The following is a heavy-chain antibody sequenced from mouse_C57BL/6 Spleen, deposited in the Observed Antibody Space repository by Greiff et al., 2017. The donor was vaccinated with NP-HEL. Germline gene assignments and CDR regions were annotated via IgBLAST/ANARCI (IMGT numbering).Heavy chain of an antibody. J-gene: IGHJ3*01. D-gene: IGHD2-2*01. V-gene: IGHV5-17*01. CDR3: ARGKGYDSWFAY. CDR2: LSSGSSTI. Sequence: EVQLVDSLVLIFNPGGSLKLSCAASGFTFSDYGMHWVRQAPEKGLEGVAYLSSGSSTISYADPVKGRFTISRDNAKNTLFLQMTSLRSEDTAMYYCARGKGYDSWFAYWGQGTLVTVSA. CDR1: GFTFSDYG.